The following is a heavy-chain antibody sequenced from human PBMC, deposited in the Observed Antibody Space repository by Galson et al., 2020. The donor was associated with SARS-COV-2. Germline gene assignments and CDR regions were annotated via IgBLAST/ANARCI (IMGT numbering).Heavy chain of an antibody. CDR1: GFNFRGHS. CDR2: IGGYYSAM. Sequence: GGSLRLSCAASGFNFRGHSMNWVRQAPGKGLEWIAYIGGYYSAMFYADSVEGRFTISRDNAKNSLYLDMNNLRDEDTAVYYCARVAGVAVAHYYFYGMDVWGEGTTVTVAS. V-gene: IGHV3-48*02. CDR3: ARVAGVAVAHYYFYGMDV. J-gene: IGHJ6*02. D-gene: IGHD6-19*01.